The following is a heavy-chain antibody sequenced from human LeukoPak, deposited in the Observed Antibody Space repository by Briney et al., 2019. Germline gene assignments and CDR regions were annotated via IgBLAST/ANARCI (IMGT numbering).Heavy chain of an antibody. Sequence: PGGSLRLSCAASGFTFSSYDMHWVRQATGKGLEWVSAIGTAGDTYYPGSVKGRFTISRENAKNSLYLQMNSLRAGDTAVYYCARALTYYYDRSGGAFDIWGQGTMVTVSS. CDR3: ARALTYYYDRSGGAFDI. CDR2: IGTAGDT. D-gene: IGHD3-22*01. V-gene: IGHV3-13*01. J-gene: IGHJ3*02. CDR1: GFTFSSYD.